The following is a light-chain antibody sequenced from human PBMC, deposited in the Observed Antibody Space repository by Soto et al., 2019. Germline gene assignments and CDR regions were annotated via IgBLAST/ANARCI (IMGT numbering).Light chain of an antibody. CDR2: GAS. CDR1: QSISGN. Sequence: EIVMTQSPATLSVSPGERATLSCRASQSISGNLAWYQQRPGQAPRLFIHGASTRATGIPARFSGSGSGTEFTLTISSLQSQDFEVYYCQQYNNWPFTFGRGTKVDIX. V-gene: IGKV3-15*01. CDR3: QQYNNWPFT. J-gene: IGKJ3*01.